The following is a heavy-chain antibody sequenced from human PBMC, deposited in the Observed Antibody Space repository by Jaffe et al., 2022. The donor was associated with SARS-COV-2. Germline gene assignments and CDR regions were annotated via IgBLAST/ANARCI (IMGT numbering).Heavy chain of an antibody. CDR2: ISGSGSGT. Sequence: EVQLLDSGGGLVQPGGSLRVSCAASGFTFSSSAMSWVRQAPGKGLEWVSAISGSGSGTFYADSVKGRFTISRDNANNTLHLQMNSLRVEDTAVYFCAKDPDTGAGGMDVWGQGTTVTVSS. CDR1: GFTFSSSA. CDR3: AKDPDTGAGGMDV. J-gene: IGHJ6*02. D-gene: IGHD5-18*01. V-gene: IGHV3-23*01.